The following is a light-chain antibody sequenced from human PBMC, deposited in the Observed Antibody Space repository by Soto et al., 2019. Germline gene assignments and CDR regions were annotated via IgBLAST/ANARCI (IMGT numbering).Light chain of an antibody. CDR1: QSINNNN. CDR3: QQYGSSPLYS. Sequence: EIVLTQSPGTLSLSPGERATLSCRASQSINNNNVAWYQQKPGQAPRLPIYGASSRATGIPDRFGGSGSGTDFTLTIIRLEPEDFAVYYCQQYGSSPLYSFGQGTKLEIK. J-gene: IGKJ2*01. V-gene: IGKV3-20*01. CDR2: GAS.